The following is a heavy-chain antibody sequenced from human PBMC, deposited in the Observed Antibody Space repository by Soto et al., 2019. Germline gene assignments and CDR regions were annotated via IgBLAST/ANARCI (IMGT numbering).Heavy chain of an antibody. Sequence: SVKVSCKASGGTFSSYAISWGRQAPGQGLEWMGGIIPIFGTANYAQKLQGRVTITADESTSTAYMELSSLRSEDTAVYYCARGANYDYVWGSYRYHFDYWGQGTLVTVSS. V-gene: IGHV1-69*13. D-gene: IGHD3-16*02. CDR2: IIPIFGTA. CDR3: ARGANYDYVWGSYRYHFDY. CDR1: GGTFSSYA. J-gene: IGHJ4*02.